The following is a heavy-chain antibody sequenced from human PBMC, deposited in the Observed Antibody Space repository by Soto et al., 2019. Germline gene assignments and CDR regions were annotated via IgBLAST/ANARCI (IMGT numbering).Heavy chain of an antibody. CDR2: INHSGST. Sequence: PSETLSLTCAVYGGSFSGYYWSWIRQPPGKGLEWIGEINHSGSTNYNPSLKSRVTISVDTSKNQFSLKLSSVTAADTAVYYCARLRSVVPAAIGLGWFDPWGQGTLVTVSS. J-gene: IGHJ5*02. CDR3: ARLRSVVPAAIGLGWFDP. V-gene: IGHV4-34*01. CDR1: GGSFSGYY. D-gene: IGHD2-2*01.